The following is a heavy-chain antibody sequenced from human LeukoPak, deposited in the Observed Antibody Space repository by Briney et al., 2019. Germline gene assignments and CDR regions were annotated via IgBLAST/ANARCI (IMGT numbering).Heavy chain of an antibody. Sequence: GGSLRLSCVASGFPFSSYWMTWVRQAPGKGLEWVANIKQDSSKKSYVDSVKGRFTISRDNAKNSLYLQMNSLRAEDTAIYYCTRVGYIDEGIDYWGQGTLVTVSS. CDR3: TRVGYIDEGIDY. CDR2: IKQDSSKK. V-gene: IGHV3-7*04. J-gene: IGHJ4*02. D-gene: IGHD5-24*01. CDR1: GFPFSSYW.